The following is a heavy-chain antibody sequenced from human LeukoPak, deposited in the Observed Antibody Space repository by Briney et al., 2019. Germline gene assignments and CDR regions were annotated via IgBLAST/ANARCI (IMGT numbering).Heavy chain of an antibody. CDR2: IIPIFGIA. Sequence: SVKVSCKASGGTFSSYAISWVRQAPGQGLEWMGRIIPIFGIANYAQKFQGRVTITADKSTSTAYMELSSLRSEDTAVYYCARVEQLGYYYYYGMDVWGQGTTVTVSS. CDR1: GGTFSSYA. CDR3: ARVEQLGYYYYYGMDV. V-gene: IGHV1-69*04. D-gene: IGHD1/OR15-1a*01. J-gene: IGHJ6*02.